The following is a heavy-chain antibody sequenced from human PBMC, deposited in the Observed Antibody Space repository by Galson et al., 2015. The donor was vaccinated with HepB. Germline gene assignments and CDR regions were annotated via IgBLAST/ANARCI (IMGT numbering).Heavy chain of an antibody. Sequence: SLRLSCAASGFTFSNYAMHWVRQAPGKGLEWVALLSCDGSNKYYADSLKGRFTISIDKSKNTFYIQMNNLRGEDTALYYCASLEARGMATIPFDYWGQGTLVTVSS. D-gene: IGHD5-24*01. CDR2: LSCDGSNK. J-gene: IGHJ4*02. CDR3: ASLEARGMATIPFDY. V-gene: IGHV3-30-3*02. CDR1: GFTFSNYA.